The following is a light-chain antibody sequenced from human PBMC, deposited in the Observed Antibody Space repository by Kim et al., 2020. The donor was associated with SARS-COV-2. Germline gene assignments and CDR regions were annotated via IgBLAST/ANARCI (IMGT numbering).Light chain of an antibody. J-gene: IGLJ2*01. CDR3: QVWDSSSDHVV. V-gene: IGLV3-21*03. Sequence: APGKTAWSTFGGDNIGDKNVHWSHQQPGQAPVLVVYDDSARPSGIPGRFSGSNSANTATLTISRVEAGDEADYYCQVWDSSSDHVVFGGGTQLTVL. CDR2: DDS. CDR1: NIGDKN.